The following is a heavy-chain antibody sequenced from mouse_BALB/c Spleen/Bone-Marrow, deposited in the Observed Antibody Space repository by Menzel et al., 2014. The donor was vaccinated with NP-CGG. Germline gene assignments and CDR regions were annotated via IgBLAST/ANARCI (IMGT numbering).Heavy chain of an antibody. D-gene: IGHD1-1*02. Sequence: VQLQQSGPGLVAPSQRLSITCTVSGFSLTGYGVNWVRQPPGKGLEWLGIIWVDGSTDYNSALKSRLSISKDNSKSQVFLKMNSLQIDDTARYYCARGGGSPFAYWGQGTLVTVSA. CDR3: ARGGGSPFAY. V-gene: IGHV2-6-7*01. CDR2: IWVDGST. J-gene: IGHJ3*01. CDR1: GFSLTGYG.